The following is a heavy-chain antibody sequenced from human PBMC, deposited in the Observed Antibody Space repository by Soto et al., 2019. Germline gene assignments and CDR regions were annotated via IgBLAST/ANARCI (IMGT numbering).Heavy chain of an antibody. CDR1: GFTFSSYA. CDR3: AKDLGTDDFWSAYYTYYYMDV. D-gene: IGHD3-3*01. J-gene: IGHJ6*03. Sequence: EVQLLESGGGLVQPGGSLRLSCAASGFTFSSYALNWFRQAPGKGLEWVSVISGSGDNTYYADSVKGRFTISRDNSKNTLYLQMNSLRAEDTAVYYCAKDLGTDDFWSAYYTYYYMDVWGKGTTVTVSS. CDR2: ISGSGDNT. V-gene: IGHV3-23*01.